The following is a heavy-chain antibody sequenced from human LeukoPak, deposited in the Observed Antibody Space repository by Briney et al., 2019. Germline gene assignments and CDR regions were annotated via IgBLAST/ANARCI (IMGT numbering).Heavy chain of an antibody. CDR3: ARDRSSYGPGDYYYYMDV. V-gene: IGHV4-61*02. D-gene: IGHD5-18*01. CDR2: IYTSGST. CDR1: GGSISSGSYY. J-gene: IGHJ6*03. Sequence: SETLSLTCTVSGGSISSGSYYWGWIRQPAGKGLEWIGRIYTSGSTNYNPSLKSRVTISADTSKNQFSLKLSSVTAADTAVYYCARDRSSYGPGDYYYYMDVWGKGTTVTVSS.